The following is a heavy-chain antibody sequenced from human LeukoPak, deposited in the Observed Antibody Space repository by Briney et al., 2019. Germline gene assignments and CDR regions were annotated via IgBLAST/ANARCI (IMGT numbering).Heavy chain of an antibody. Sequence: GGSLRLSCAASGFTFSDYYMSWIRQAPGKGLEWVSYISSSGSTIYYADSVKGRFTISRDNAKNLLYLQMNSLRAEDTAVYYCARDRYSSSWYYFDYWGQGTLVTVSS. CDR3: ARDRYSSSWYYFDY. V-gene: IGHV3-11*01. D-gene: IGHD6-13*01. CDR2: ISSSGSTI. CDR1: GFTFSDYY. J-gene: IGHJ4*02.